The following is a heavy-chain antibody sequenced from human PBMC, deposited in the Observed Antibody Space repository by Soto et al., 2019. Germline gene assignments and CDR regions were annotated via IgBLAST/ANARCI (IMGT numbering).Heavy chain of an antibody. J-gene: IGHJ4*02. D-gene: IGHD3-3*01. V-gene: IGHV5-51*01. CDR1: GYSFTSYW. CDR3: ARASYDFWSGLRGGPVSSYDY. Sequence: GESLKISCKGSGYSFTSYWIGWVRQMPGKGLEWMGIIYPGDSDTRYSPSFQGQVTISADKSISTAYLQWSSLKASDTAMYYCARASYDFWSGLRGGPVSSYDYWGQGTLVTVSS. CDR2: IYPGDSDT.